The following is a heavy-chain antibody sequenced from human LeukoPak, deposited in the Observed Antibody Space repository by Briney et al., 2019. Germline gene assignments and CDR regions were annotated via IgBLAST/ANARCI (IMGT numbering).Heavy chain of an antibody. CDR2: ISYDGRNI. J-gene: IGHJ4*02. D-gene: IGHD2-2*01. CDR3: AKGPLRGTAAAIDY. Sequence: TGGSLRLSCAASGFTFNNYGMHWVRQAPGKGLEWVAVISYDGRNIHYPDSVKGRFTISRDISTDTLWLQMDSLRTEDTAVYYCAKGPLRGTAAAIDYWGQGTLVTVS. V-gene: IGHV3-30*18. CDR1: GFTFNNYG.